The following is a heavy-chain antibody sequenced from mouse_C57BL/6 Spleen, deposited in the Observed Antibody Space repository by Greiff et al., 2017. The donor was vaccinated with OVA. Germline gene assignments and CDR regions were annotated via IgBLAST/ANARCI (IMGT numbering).Heavy chain of an antibody. CDR2: IDPSDSYT. D-gene: IGHD1-1*01. CDR3: ARGLLRSSYAMDY. J-gene: IGHJ4*01. V-gene: IGHV1-50*01. CDR1: GYTFTSYW. Sequence: QVHLQQPGAELVKPGASVKLSCKASGYTFTSYWMQWVKQRPGQGLEWIGEIDPSDSYTNYNQKFKGKATLTVDTSSSTAYMQLSSLTSEDSAVYYCARGLLRSSYAMDYWGQGTSVTVSS.